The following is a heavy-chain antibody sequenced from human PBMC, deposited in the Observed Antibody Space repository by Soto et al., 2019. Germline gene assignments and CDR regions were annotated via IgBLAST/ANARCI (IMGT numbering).Heavy chain of an antibody. D-gene: IGHD2-2*01. CDR2: ISSSSSYI. CDR1: GFTFSSYS. V-gene: IGHV3-21*01. CDR3: ARDASKDYCSSTSCYFLSTLVDY. J-gene: IGHJ4*02. Sequence: GGSLRLSCAASGFTFSSYSMNWVRQAPGKGLEWVSSISSSSSYIYYADSVKGRFTISRDNAKNSLYLQMNSLRAEDTAVYYCARDASKDYCSSTSCYFLSTLVDYWGQGTLVTVSS.